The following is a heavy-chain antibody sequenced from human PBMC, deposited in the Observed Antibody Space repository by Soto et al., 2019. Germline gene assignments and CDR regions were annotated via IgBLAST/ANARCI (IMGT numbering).Heavy chain of an antibody. J-gene: IGHJ6*02. CDR2: IDPSDSYT. V-gene: IGHV5-10-1*01. CDR1: GYNFTSFW. Sequence: GESLKISWNGSGYNFTSFWISWVRQMPGKGLEWMGRIDPSDSYTNYSPSFQGHVTISADKSISTAYLQWSSLKASDTAMYYCARQGVMVYGQGDYYYGMDVWGQGTTVTVSS. D-gene: IGHD2-8*01. CDR3: ARQGVMVYGQGDYYYGMDV.